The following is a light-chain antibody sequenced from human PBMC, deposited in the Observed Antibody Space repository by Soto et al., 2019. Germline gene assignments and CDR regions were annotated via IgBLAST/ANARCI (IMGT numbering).Light chain of an antibody. V-gene: IGKV1-6*01. J-gene: IGKJ1*01. CDR1: QGIRND. CDR2: ATS. Sequence: AIPMTQSPSSLSASVGDTVTITCRASQGIRNDLAWIQQKPGKAPKLLIFATSTLQSGVPSRFSGSGSGTDFTLSIRGLQPEDFATYYCLHDYNYPWTFGQGTKVEI. CDR3: LHDYNYPWT.